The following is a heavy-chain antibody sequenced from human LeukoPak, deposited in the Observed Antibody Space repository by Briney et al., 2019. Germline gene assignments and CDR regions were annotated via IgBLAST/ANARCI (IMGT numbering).Heavy chain of an antibody. CDR3: ATTVVGATGTGY. Sequence: ASVKVSCKVSGYTLTEVSMHWVRQAPGKGREWMGGFDPEDGETIYAQKFQARVTMTEDTSIHTAYMELSSLRSEDTAVYYCATTVVGATGTGYWGQGTLVTVSS. CDR2: FDPEDGET. CDR1: GYTLTEVS. D-gene: IGHD1-26*01. J-gene: IGHJ4*02. V-gene: IGHV1-24*01.